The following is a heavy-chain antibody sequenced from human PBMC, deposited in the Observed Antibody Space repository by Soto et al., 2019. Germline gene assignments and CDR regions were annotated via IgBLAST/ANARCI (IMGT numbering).Heavy chain of an antibody. CDR3: ARDVSLLVILDS. D-gene: IGHD2-15*01. J-gene: IGHJ5*02. Sequence: EIQLVESGGDLVKSGGSLRLSCAASGFAFSRYTMNWVRQAPGQGLEWLSSISSGGDSTHYADSVKGRFTVTRDSAKNSMFLQMHSLRVEDTAVYYCARDVSLLVILDSWGQGTLVTVSS. CDR1: GFAFSRYT. V-gene: IGHV3-21*06. CDR2: ISSGGDST.